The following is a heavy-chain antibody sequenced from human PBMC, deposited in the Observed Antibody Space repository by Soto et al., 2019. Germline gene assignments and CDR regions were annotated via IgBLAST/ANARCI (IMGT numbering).Heavy chain of an antibody. J-gene: IGHJ3*01. CDR3: AREFRTSGSRDAFDL. D-gene: IGHD1-26*01. Sequence: GGSLRLSCAASGFTVSSNYMSWVRQAPGKGLEWVSVTYSGGTTYYADSVKGRFIISRDNSKNTLDLQMDSLRAEDTAVYYCAREFRTSGSRDAFDLWGQGTMVTVSS. CDR1: GFTVSSNY. V-gene: IGHV3-66*01. CDR2: TYSGGTT.